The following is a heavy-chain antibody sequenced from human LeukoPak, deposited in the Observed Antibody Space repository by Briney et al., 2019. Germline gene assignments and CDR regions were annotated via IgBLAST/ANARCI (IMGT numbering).Heavy chain of an antibody. J-gene: IGHJ6*02. V-gene: IGHV4-59*11. CDR1: GGSISYHS. D-gene: IGHD3-10*01. CDR3: ATLPMVRANYYGMDV. CDR2: IYDNGNT. Sequence: PSETLSLTCTVSGGSISYHSWSWIRQTPVKGLEWIANIYDNGNTDYSPSLQSRVTISTDTSETQFSLRLKSVTAADTAVYYCATLPMVRANYYGMDVWGQGTTVTVSS.